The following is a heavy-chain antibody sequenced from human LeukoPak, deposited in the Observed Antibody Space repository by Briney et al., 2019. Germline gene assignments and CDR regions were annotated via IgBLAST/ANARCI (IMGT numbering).Heavy chain of an antibody. J-gene: IGHJ6*02. D-gene: IGHD1-14*01. CDR3: AKGMSGEPSFYGMDV. CDR2: IVGGGDNT. CDR1: GFSFSIYA. Sequence: PGGSLRLSCAASGFSFSIYAMNWVRQAPGKGLEWVSGIVGGGDNTYYADSVKGRFTISRDNSKNTLCLQMNSLRVEDTAVFYCAKGMSGEPSFYGMDVWGQGTTVTVSS. V-gene: IGHV3-23*01.